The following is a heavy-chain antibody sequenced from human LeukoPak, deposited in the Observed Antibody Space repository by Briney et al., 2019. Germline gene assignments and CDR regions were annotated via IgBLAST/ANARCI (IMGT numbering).Heavy chain of an antibody. CDR2: IYYSGST. CDR1: GGSISSYY. CDR3: ARVRIAAAWFDP. J-gene: IGHJ5*02. Sequence: SETLSLTCTVSGGSISSYYWSWIRQPPGKGLEWIGYIYYSGSTNYNPPLTSRVTISVDTSKNQFSLKLSSVTAADTAVYYCARVRIAAAWFDPWGQGTLVTVSS. D-gene: IGHD6-13*01. V-gene: IGHV4-59*01.